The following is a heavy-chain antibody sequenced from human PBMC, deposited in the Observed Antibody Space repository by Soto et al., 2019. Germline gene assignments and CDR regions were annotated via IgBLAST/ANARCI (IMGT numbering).Heavy chain of an antibody. CDR1: GGSISSYY. CDR2: IYYSGST. CDR3: ARGTYYYDSSGYYFAFDI. Sequence: QVQLQESGPGLVKPSETLSLTCTVSGGSISSYYWSWIRQPPGKGLEWIGYIYYSGSTNYNPSPKSRVTISVDTSKNQCSLKLSSVAAADTAVYYCARGTYYYDSSGYYFAFDIWGQGTMVTVSS. D-gene: IGHD3-22*01. V-gene: IGHV4-59*01. J-gene: IGHJ3*02.